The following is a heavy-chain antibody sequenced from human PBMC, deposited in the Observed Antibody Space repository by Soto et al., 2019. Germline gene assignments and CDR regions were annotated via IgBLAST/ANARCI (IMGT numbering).Heavy chain of an antibody. V-gene: IGHV3-74*02. J-gene: IGHJ4*02. Sequence: VQLVESGGGVVQPGRSLRLSCAASGFTFSSHWMHWVRQAPGEGLVWVSRINPDGSGTAYADSVKGRFTISRDNAKNTLYLQTNSLRTEDTAVYYCASQPTNQPFDYWGQGTLVTVSS. CDR2: INPDGSGT. CDR1: GFTFSSHW. CDR3: ASQPTNQPFDY. D-gene: IGHD2-2*01.